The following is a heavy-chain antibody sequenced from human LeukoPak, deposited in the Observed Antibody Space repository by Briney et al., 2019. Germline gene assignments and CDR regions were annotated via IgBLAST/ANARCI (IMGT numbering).Heavy chain of an antibody. Sequence: PGRSLRLSCAASGFTFSSYSMNWVRQAPGKGLEWISSISGSGSYIYYVDSVKGRLTASRDNAKNSLYLQMNSLRAEDTAVYYCARDPNYDFWSGYYVGMDVWGQGTTVTVSS. CDR3: ARDPNYDFWSGYYVGMDV. D-gene: IGHD3-3*01. V-gene: IGHV3-21*04. CDR1: GFTFSSYS. CDR2: ISGSGSYI. J-gene: IGHJ6*02.